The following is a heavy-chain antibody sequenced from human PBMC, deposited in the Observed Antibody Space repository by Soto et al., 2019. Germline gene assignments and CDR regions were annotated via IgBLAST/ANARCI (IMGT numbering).Heavy chain of an antibody. V-gene: IGHV5-51*01. CDR1: GYSFSDYW. D-gene: IGHD6-6*01. CDR3: ARTYSSSFSGGMDV. J-gene: IGHJ6*02. CDR2: IYPDDSDT. Sequence: PGESLKISCKGSGYSFSDYWIVWVRQMPGKGLEWMGMIYPDDSDTKYSPSFQGHVTISADKSISTAYLQWSSLKASDTAMYYCARTYSSSFSGGMDVWGQGTTVTVSS.